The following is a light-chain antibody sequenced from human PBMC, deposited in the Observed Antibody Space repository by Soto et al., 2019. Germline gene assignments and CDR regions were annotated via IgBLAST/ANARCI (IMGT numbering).Light chain of an antibody. CDR3: MQSKQLPPALT. J-gene: IGKJ4*01. CDR1: QSLLHRDGKTY. CDR2: EVS. V-gene: IGKV2D-29*01. Sequence: DIVLTQTPLSLSVTPGQPASISCKSSQSLLHRDGKTYLFWYLQKPVQPPQLLIYEVSNRFSEVPDRFSGSGSGSEFTLEISRVEAEDVDVYSCMQSKQLPPALTFGGGTKVEIK.